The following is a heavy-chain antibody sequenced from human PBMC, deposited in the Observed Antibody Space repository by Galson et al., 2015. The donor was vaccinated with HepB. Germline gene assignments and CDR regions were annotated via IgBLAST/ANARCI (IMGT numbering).Heavy chain of an antibody. CDR2: INPRDSDT. V-gene: IGHV5-51*01. D-gene: IGHD4-23*01. Sequence: QSGAEVKKPGESLKISCKASGYSFTTYWLVWVRQMPGKGLEWMGFINPRDSDTRYSPSFQGQVTISVDRSISTAFLHWSSLKASDTAMYYCGRKLQDNWLDPWGQGTLVTVSS. J-gene: IGHJ5*02. CDR3: GRKLQDNWLDP. CDR1: GYSFTTYW.